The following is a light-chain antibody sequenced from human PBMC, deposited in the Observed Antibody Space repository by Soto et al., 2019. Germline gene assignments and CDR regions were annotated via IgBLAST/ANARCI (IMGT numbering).Light chain of an antibody. CDR1: QSIGSW. J-gene: IGKJ1*01. Sequence: DIQMPQSPSTLSAFVGDRVTITCRASQSIGSWLAWYQQKAGKAPKLLIYKTSSLESGVPSRFSGSGSGTEFTLTISSLQPDDFATYYCQQYSSFPWTFGQGTKVEIK. V-gene: IGKV1-5*03. CDR2: KTS. CDR3: QQYSSFPWT.